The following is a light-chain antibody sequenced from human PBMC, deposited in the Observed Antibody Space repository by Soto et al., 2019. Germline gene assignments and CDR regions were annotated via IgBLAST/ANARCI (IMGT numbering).Light chain of an antibody. CDR1: QSVSRTY. J-gene: IGKJ3*01. CDR2: GAT. CDR3: QQYGSSTFT. V-gene: IGKV3-20*01. Sequence: EIVLTQSPGTLSLSPGERATLSCRASQSVSRTYLAWYQQKPGQAPRLLIYGATSRATGVPDRFSGSGSGTDFTLTISRLEPEDFAVYYCQQYGSSTFTFGPGTKVDVK.